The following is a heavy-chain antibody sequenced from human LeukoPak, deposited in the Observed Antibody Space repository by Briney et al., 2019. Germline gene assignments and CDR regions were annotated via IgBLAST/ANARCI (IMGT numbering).Heavy chain of an antibody. CDR1: GGSMRSREW. D-gene: IGHD3-10*01. J-gene: IGHJ4*02. CDR2: IYHTGST. Sequence: AETLSLTCAVSGGSMRSREWWRLVREPPGKGLEWIGEIYHTGSTNYNPSLRSRLTISIDESKNQFSLKLSSVTAADTAVYYCTRRNYYGSGSFDYWGQGTLVTVSS. V-gene: IGHV4-4*02. CDR3: TRRNYYGSGSFDY.